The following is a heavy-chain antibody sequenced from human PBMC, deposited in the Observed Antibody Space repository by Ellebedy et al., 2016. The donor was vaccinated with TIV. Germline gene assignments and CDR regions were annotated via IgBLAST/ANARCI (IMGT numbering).Heavy chain of an antibody. CDR1: GGSISSYY. CDR3: ARVNPRIAAFDL. V-gene: IGHV4-59*01. Sequence: MPSETLSLTCTVSGGSISSYYWSWIRQPPGKGLEWIGYIYYSGSTNYNPSLKSRVTISVDTSKNQFSLKLSSVTAADTAVYYCARVNPRIAAFDLWGRGTLVTVSS. CDR2: IYYSGST. J-gene: IGHJ2*01. D-gene: IGHD6-25*01.